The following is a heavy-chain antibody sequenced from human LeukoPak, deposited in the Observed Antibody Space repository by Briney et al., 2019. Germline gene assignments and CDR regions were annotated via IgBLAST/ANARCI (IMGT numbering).Heavy chain of an antibody. CDR2: INTNTGNP. V-gene: IGHV7-4-1*02. D-gene: IGHD3-3*01. J-gene: IGHJ6*03. CDR1: GYTLTSYA. CDR3: ARGQHYDFWSGYPLYYYYMDV. Sequence: ASVKVSCKASGYTLTSYAMNWVRQAPGQGLEWMGWINTNTGNPTYAQGFTGRFVFSLDTSVSTAYLQISSLKAEDTAVYYCARGQHYDFWSGYPLYYYYMDVWGKGTTVTVSS.